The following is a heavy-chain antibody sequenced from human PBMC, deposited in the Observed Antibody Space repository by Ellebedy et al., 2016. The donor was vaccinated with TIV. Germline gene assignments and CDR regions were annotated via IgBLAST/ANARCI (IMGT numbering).Heavy chain of an antibody. J-gene: IGHJ5*02. CDR1: GFSFSDSY. Sequence: GESLKISXAASGFSFSDSYMSWIRQAPGRGLEWISYVSSRDSTKYYADSVKGRFSISRDNAKSSLYLEMDSLRAEDTAVYYCVVGGGSLGAWGQGTLVTVSS. D-gene: IGHD1-26*01. CDR3: VVGGGSLGA. V-gene: IGHV3-11*01. CDR2: VSSRDSTK.